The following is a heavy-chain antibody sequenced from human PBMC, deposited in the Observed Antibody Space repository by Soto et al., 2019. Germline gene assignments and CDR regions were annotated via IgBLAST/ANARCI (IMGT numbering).Heavy chain of an antibody. CDR1: GGSISSGGYY. D-gene: IGHD3-22*01. CDR3: ARGGYDSSGYYFDY. J-gene: IGHJ4*02. Sequence: LSLTCTVSGGSISSGGYYWSWIRQHPGKGLEWIGYIYYSGSTYYNPSLKSRVTISVDTSKNQFSLKLSSVTAADTAVYYCARGGYDSSGYYFDYWGQGTLVTVSS. CDR2: IYYSGST. V-gene: IGHV4-31*03.